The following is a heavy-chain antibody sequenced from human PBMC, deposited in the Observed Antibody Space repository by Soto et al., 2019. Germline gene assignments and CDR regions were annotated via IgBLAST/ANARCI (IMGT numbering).Heavy chain of an antibody. D-gene: IGHD3-10*01. CDR1: GGTFSSYA. CDR2: IIPIFGTA. CDR3: ARGSSSYYYGSCRAPFDY. V-gene: IGHV1-69*06. Sequence: SVKVSCKASGGTFSSYAMSWVRPAPGQGLEWMGGIIPIFGTANYAQKFQGRVTSNADKSTSTAYMELSSLRSEDTAVYYCARGSSSYYYGSCRAPFDYGSQGTLVTVSS. J-gene: IGHJ4*02.